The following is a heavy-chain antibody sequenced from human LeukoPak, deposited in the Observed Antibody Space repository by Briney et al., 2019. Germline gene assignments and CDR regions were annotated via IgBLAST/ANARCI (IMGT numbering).Heavy chain of an antibody. J-gene: IGHJ3*02. CDR3: ARDTSLPHDAFDT. V-gene: IGHV3-48*02. CDR1: RFTFSSYS. Sequence: GGSLRLSCAASRFTFSSYSMNWVRQAPGKGLEWVSYISSGSSTIYYADSVKGRFTISRDNAKNSVYLQMNSLRDEDTAVYYCARDTSLPHDAFDTWGQGTMVTVSS. D-gene: IGHD3-16*02. CDR2: ISSGSSTI.